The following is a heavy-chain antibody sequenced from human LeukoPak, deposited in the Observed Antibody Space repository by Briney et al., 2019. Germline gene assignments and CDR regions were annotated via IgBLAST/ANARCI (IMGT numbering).Heavy chain of an antibody. J-gene: IGHJ6*04. D-gene: IGHD3-10*01. CDR2: IYYSGST. Sequence: PSETLPLTCTVSGGSISSGDYYWSWIRQPPGKGLEWIGYIYYSGSTYYNPSLKSRVTISVDTSKNQFSLKLSSVTAADTAVYYCAREKVTMVRGVIWPGYYGMDVWGKGTTVTVSS. CDR3: AREKVTMVRGVIWPGYYGMDV. V-gene: IGHV4-30-4*01. CDR1: GGSISSGDYY.